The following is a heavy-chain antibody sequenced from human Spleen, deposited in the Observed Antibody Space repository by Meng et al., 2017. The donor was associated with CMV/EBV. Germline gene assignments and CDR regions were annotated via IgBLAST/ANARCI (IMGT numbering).Heavy chain of an antibody. CDR2: ISGSGIST. CDR3: AKDLAAIGGWFDP. D-gene: IGHD3-3*01. CDR1: GFTFSNYA. Sequence: CAASGFTFSNYAMTWVRQAPGKGLEWVSSISGSGISTYHADSVKGRFIISRDNSNNTLYLQMNSLRAEDTAVYHCAKDLAAIGGWFDPWGQGTLVTVSS. J-gene: IGHJ5*02. V-gene: IGHV3-23*01.